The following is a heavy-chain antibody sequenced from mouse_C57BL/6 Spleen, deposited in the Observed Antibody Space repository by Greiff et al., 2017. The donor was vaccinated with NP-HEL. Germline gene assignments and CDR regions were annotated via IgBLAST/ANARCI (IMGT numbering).Heavy chain of an antibody. CDR2: IDPSDSET. Sequence: QVQLQQPGAELVRPGSSVKLSCKASGYTFTSYWMHWVKQRPIQGLEWIGNIDPSDSETHYNQKFKDKATLTVDKSSSTAYMQLSSLTSEDSAVYYCARPHSYGSRGTWFAYWGQGTLVTVSA. CDR1: GYTFTSYW. D-gene: IGHD1-1*01. CDR3: ARPHSYGSRGTWFAY. V-gene: IGHV1-52*01. J-gene: IGHJ3*01.